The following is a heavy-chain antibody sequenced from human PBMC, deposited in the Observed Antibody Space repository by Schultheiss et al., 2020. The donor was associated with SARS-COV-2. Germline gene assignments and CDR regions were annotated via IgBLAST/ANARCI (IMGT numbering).Heavy chain of an antibody. J-gene: IGHJ4*02. V-gene: IGHV3-21*01. CDR2: ISSSSSYI. CDR3: ARDQSAHYYYDSSGHPSPFDY. D-gene: IGHD3-22*01. Sequence: GGSLRLSCAASGFTFSSYSMNWVRQAPGKGLEWVSSISSSSSYIYYADSVKGRFTISRDNAKNSLYLQMNSLRAEDTAVYYCARDQSAHYYYDSSGHPSPFDYWGQGTLVTVSS. CDR1: GFTFSSYS.